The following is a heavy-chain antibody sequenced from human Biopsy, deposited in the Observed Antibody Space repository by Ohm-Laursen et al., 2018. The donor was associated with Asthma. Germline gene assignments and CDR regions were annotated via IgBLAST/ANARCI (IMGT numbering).Heavy chain of an antibody. CDR3: ARITSANYYYGMDV. D-gene: IGHD1-20*01. CDR1: GGSFSGYY. V-gene: IGHV4-34*01. CDR2: FSHSGST. Sequence: GTLSLTWAVDGGSFSGYYWNWIRQPPGEGLEWIGEFSHSGSTKYNPSLKSRVTISVDTSKNQFSLKLTSVTAADTAVYYCARITSANYYYGMDVWGQGTTVTVSS. J-gene: IGHJ6*02.